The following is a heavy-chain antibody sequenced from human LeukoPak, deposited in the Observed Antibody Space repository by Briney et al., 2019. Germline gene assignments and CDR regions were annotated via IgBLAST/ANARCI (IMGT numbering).Heavy chain of an antibody. J-gene: IGHJ4*02. D-gene: IGHD3-22*01. V-gene: IGHV3-30*02. CDR3: AKGRYYDRTGYPIDY. Sequence: GGSLRLSCAPSGFTFSNYDIHWVRHAPGKGLEWVTFIRHDGSIKYFVDSVKGRFTISRDTSKNILYLQMNSLRAEDTAVYYCAKGRYYDRTGYPIDYWGQGTLVTVSS. CDR2: IRHDGSIK. CDR1: GFTFSNYD.